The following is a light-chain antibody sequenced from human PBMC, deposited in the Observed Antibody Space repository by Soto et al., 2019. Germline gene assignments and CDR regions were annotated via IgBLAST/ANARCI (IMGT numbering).Light chain of an antibody. J-gene: IGKJ4*01. CDR1: QSLSSN. V-gene: IGKV3-15*01. CDR2: GAS. Sequence: EIVMTHSRATLSVSPGERATLSCRASQSLSSNLAWYQQKPGQAPRFLIYGASTRATGIPARFSGSGSGTEFTLTISSLQSEDFAVYYCQQYHKWPLTFGGGTKVEI. CDR3: QQYHKWPLT.